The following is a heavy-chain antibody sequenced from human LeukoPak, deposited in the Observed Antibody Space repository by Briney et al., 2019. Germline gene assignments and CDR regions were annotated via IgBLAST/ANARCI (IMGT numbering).Heavy chain of an antibody. CDR3: AKSQQLSGFPFDF. Sequence: GESLRLSCPAFSRSAMSWVRQAPGKALEWVSAISGSGETSYHANSVEGRFTISRDNSNTLYLQMNSLREDDTAIYYCAKSQQLSGFPFDFWGQGTLVIVSS. V-gene: IGHV3-23*01. J-gene: IGHJ4*02. D-gene: IGHD3-22*01. CDR1: SRSA. CDR2: ISGSGETS.